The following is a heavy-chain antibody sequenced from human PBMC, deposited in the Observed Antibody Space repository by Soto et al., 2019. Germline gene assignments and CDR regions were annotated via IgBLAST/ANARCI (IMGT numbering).Heavy chain of an antibody. CDR3: ATSVSTSPSYYYSGMDV. J-gene: IGHJ6*02. V-gene: IGHV3-30*03. CDR1: GFTFSSYG. D-gene: IGHD2-2*01. CDR2: ISYDGSNK. Sequence: GGSLRLSCAASGFTFSSYGMHWVRQAPGKGLEWVAVISYDGSNKYYADCVKGRFTISRDNCKITLYLQMNSLRAEDTAVYHCATSVSTSPSYYYSGMDVGGQGATLTVSS.